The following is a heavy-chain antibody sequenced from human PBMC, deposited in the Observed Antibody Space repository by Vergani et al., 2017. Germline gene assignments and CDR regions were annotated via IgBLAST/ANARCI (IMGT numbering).Heavy chain of an antibody. CDR3: ARSGIVGATRVEAFDI. CDR2: IYYSGST. V-gene: IGHV4-39*01. D-gene: IGHD1-26*01. Sequence: QLQLQESGPGLVKPSETLSLTCTVSGGSISSSSYYWGWIRQPPGKGLEWIGSIYYSGSTYYNPSLKSRVTISVDTSKNQFSLKLSSVTAADTAVYYCARSGIVGATRVEAFDIWAKGQWSPSLQ. J-gene: IGHJ3*02. CDR1: GGSISSSSYY.